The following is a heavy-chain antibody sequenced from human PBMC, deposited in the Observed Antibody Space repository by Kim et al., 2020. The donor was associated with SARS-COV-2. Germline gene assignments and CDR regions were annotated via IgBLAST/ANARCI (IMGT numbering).Heavy chain of an antibody. J-gene: IGHJ5*02. Sequence: SETLSLTCTVSGGSISSGGYYWSWIRQHPGKGLEWIGYIYYSGSTYYNPSLKSRVTISVDTSKNQFSLKLSSVTAADTAVYYCARDRWDRLRPRSWFDPWGQGTLVTVSS. CDR1: GGSISSGGYY. D-gene: IGHD4-17*01. V-gene: IGHV4-31*03. CDR2: IYYSGST. CDR3: ARDRWDRLRPRSWFDP.